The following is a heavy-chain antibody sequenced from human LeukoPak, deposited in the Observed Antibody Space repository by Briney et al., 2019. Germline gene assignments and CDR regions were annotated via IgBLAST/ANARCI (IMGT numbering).Heavy chain of an antibody. CDR1: GGSFSGYY. CDR2: INHSGST. CDR3: ARDVGATTGPVDY. J-gene: IGHJ4*02. Sequence: SETLSLTCAVYGGSFSGYYWSWIRQPPGKGLEWIGEINHSGSTNCNPSLKSRVTISVDTSKNQFSLKLSSVTAADTAVYYCARDVGATTGPVDYWGQGTLVTVSS. V-gene: IGHV4-34*01. D-gene: IGHD1-26*01.